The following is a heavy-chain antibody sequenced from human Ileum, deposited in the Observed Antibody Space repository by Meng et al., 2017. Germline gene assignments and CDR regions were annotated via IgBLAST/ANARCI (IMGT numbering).Heavy chain of an antibody. Sequence: HGQRQDSGPGWVGLSGPLALPCIVSGYSISSGFYWSWVRQCPGKGLGWIGQIYLPGSPNYNPSLESRVTISEDKSMNQFSLRLTSVTAADTAIFYCVRHGGKYFDYWGQGILVTVSS. CDR2: IYLPGSP. CDR1: GYSISSGFY. CDR3: VRHGGKYFDY. J-gene: IGHJ4*02. V-gene: IGHV4-4*02. D-gene: IGHD2-15*01.